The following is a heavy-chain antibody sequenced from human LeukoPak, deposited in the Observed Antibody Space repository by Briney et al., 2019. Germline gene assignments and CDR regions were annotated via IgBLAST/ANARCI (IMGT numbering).Heavy chain of an antibody. J-gene: IGHJ6*03. CDR1: GYSISSGYY. Sequence: SETLSLTCTVSGYSISSGYYWGWIRQPPGKGLEWIGSIYHSGSTYYNPSLKSRVTISVDTSKNQFSLKLTSVTAADTAVYYCARGGGNGGGWVGHYYYMDVWGKGTTVTVSS. CDR2: IYHSGST. D-gene: IGHD4-23*01. V-gene: IGHV4-38-2*02. CDR3: ARGGGNGGGWVGHYYYMDV.